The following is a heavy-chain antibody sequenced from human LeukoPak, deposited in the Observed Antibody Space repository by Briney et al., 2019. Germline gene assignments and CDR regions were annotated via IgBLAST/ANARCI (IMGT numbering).Heavy chain of an antibody. Sequence: ASVKVSCKASGYTFTGYYMHWVRQAPGQGLEWMGWINPNSGGTNYAQKFQGRVTMTRDMSTSTAYMELSSLRSEDTAVYYCARLPWDYGSGSYYSYFDYWGQGTLVTVSS. V-gene: IGHV1-2*02. CDR3: ARLPWDYGSGSYYSYFDY. CDR1: GYTFTGYY. CDR2: INPNSGGT. D-gene: IGHD3-10*01. J-gene: IGHJ4*02.